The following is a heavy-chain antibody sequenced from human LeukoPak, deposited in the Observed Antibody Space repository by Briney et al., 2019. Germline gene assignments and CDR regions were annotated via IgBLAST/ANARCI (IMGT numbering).Heavy chain of an antibody. CDR3: ARYTEYYFDY. CDR1: GFTFSTYW. J-gene: IGHJ4*02. CDR2: ISRDGSEA. D-gene: IGHD2-2*02. Sequence: GGSLRLSCAASGFTFSTYWMNWVRQAPGKGLECVSAISRDGSEAYYANSVKGRFTISRDKSKNSLYLQMDSLRAEDTAVYYCARYTEYYFDYWGQGTLVTVSS. V-gene: IGHV3-7*01.